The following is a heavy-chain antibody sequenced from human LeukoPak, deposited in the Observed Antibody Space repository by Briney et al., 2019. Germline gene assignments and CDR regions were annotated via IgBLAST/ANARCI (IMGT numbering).Heavy chain of an antibody. V-gene: IGHV4-61*09. Sequence: SETLSLTCTVSGGSISSGSYYWSWIRQPAGKRLEWIGHIYRSGSTNYNPSLKSRVTISVDTSKNQFSLKLSSVTAADTAVYYCARESYYYGSMDVWGKGTTVTVSS. CDR2: IYRSGST. CDR1: GGSISSGSYY. D-gene: IGHD3-10*01. CDR3: ARESYYYGSMDV. J-gene: IGHJ6*04.